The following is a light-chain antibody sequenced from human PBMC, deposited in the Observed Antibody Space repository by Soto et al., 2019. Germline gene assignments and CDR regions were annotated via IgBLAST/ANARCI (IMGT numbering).Light chain of an antibody. CDR2: GAS. CDR3: QQYNNWPRT. J-gene: IGKJ1*01. Sequence: EIVMTQSPATLSVSPGERATLSCRASLSVSSNLACYQQKPGQAPRLLIYGASTSDTVIPPRFSGSGSGTELTLTISSLQSEDFAVYYCQQYNNWPRTFGQGTKLEIK. CDR1: LSVSSN. V-gene: IGKV3-15*01.